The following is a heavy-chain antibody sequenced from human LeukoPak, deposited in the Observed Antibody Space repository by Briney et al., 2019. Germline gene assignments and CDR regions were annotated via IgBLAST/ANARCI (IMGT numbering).Heavy chain of an antibody. V-gene: IGHV3-53*01. Sequence: GGSLGLSGAASGFPVSSNYMTGFRQAPGKGRGWVSVIYGGGRTYYAASGKGRFTISRNNSKTTLYFKMTSRRAEDRAVYYCARDSYGDYYFDYWGQGTLVTFSS. D-gene: IGHD4-17*01. CDR2: IYGGGRT. CDR3: ARDSYGDYYFDY. CDR1: GFPVSSNY. J-gene: IGHJ4*02.